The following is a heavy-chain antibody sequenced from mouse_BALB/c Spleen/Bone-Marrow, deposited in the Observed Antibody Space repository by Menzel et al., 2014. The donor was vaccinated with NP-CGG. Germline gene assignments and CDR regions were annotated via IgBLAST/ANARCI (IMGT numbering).Heavy chain of an antibody. Sequence: DVKLVESGGGLVQPGGSLRLSCATSGFTFTDYYMNWVRQPPGKALEWLGFIRNKAIGYTTEYSASVKGRFTISRDNSQNILYLQMNTLRAEDSATYYCARDKGRVFFDYWGQGTTLTVSS. V-gene: IGHV7-3*02. CDR1: GFTFTDYY. J-gene: IGHJ2*01. CDR3: ARDKGRVFFDY. CDR2: IRNKAIGYTT.